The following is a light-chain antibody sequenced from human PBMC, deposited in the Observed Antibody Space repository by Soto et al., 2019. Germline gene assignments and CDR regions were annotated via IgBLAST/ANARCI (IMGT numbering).Light chain of an antibody. CDR2: NDD. Sequence: QSVLTQPPSVSGTPGLRVNISCSGGISNIGKDTVNWYQQLPGTAPKLLMFNDDKRPSGVPDRFSACRSGTSASLAISGLQCDDEAVYFCSTWDDGLNGWVFGGGTKLTVL. J-gene: IGLJ3*02. CDR1: ISNIGKDT. CDR3: STWDDGLNGWV. V-gene: IGLV1-44*01.